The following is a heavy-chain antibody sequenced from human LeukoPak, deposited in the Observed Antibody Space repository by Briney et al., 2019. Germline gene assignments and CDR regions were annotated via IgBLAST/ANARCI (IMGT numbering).Heavy chain of an antibody. CDR3: VGWFGELKGNWFDP. CDR2: IYTSGST. CDR1: GGSISSYY. V-gene: IGHV4-4*07. D-gene: IGHD3-10*01. J-gene: IGHJ5*02. Sequence: LETLSLTCTVSGGSISSYYWSWIRQPAGKGLEWIGRIYTSGSTNYNPSLKSRVTMSVDTSKNQFSLKLSSVTAADTAVYYCVGWFGELKGNWFDPWSQGTLVTVSS.